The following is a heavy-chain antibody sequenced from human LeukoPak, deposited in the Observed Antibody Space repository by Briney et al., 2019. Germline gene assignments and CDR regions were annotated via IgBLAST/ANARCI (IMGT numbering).Heavy chain of an antibody. CDR2: IKQDGSEK. J-gene: IGHJ4*02. Sequence: GGSLRLSCAASGFTFRRYWMSWARQASGKGLEWVANIKQDGSEKYYVDSVKGRFTISRDNAKNSLYLQMNSLRAEDTAVYYCARGVNYFVLEYWGQGTLVTISS. D-gene: IGHD3-10*02. CDR3: ARGVNYFVLEY. V-gene: IGHV3-7*05. CDR1: GFTFRRYW.